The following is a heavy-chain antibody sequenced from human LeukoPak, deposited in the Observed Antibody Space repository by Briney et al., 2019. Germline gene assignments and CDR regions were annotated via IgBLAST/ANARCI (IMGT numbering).Heavy chain of an antibody. CDR2: IYTSGST. CDR1: GGSISSYY. V-gene: IGHV4-4*07. Sequence: SESLSLTCTVSGGSISSYYWSWIRQPAGKGLGWIGRIYTSGSTNYNPSLKSRGTMSVDTSKNQFSLKLSSVTAADTAVYYCARDVGYYDSSGYYYDYWGQGTLVTVSS. J-gene: IGHJ4*02. D-gene: IGHD3-22*01. CDR3: ARDVGYYDSSGYYYDY.